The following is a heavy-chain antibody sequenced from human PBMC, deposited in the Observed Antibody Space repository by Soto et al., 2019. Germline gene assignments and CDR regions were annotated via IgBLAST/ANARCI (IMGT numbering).Heavy chain of an antibody. Sequence: QVQLVQSGPEVKMPGASVKVSCKTSGYIFTAYGLAWLRQAPGQRPEWMGWVSTNDDRTNYAQKFQGRVTMTTDRSTTTTSMELRSLRPDDTAVYYCARELNTESSAYYSFAFWGQGTLDTVSS. CDR2: VSTNDDRT. D-gene: IGHD3-22*01. CDR3: ARELNTESSAYYSFAF. CDR1: GYIFTAYG. J-gene: IGHJ4*02. V-gene: IGHV1-18*01.